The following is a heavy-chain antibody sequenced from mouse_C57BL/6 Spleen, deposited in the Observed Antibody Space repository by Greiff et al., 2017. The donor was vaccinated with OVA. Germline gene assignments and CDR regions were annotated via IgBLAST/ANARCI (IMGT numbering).Heavy chain of an antibody. J-gene: IGHJ2*01. CDR2: INPSTGGT. D-gene: IGHD2-4*01. CDR1: GYSFTGYY. Sequence: EVQLQQSGPELVKPGASVKISCKASGYSFTGYYMNWVKQSPEKSLEWIGEINPSTGGTTYNQKFKAKATLTVDKSSSTAYMQLKSLTSEDSAVYYCAREGPYDYDAPYYFDYWGQGTTLTVSS. V-gene: IGHV1-42*01. CDR3: AREGPYDYDAPYYFDY.